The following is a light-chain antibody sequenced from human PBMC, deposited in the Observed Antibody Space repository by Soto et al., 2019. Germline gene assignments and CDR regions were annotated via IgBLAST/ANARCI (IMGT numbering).Light chain of an antibody. Sequence: QSVLTQPPSVSEAPRQRVTISCSGSSSNIGNNAVNWYQQLPGKAPKLLIYYDDLLPSGVSDRFSGSKSGTSASLAISGLQSEDEADYCCAAGDDSLNGVVFGGGTQLTVL. V-gene: IGLV1-36*01. J-gene: IGLJ2*01. CDR1: SSNIGNNA. CDR3: AAGDDSLNGVV. CDR2: YDD.